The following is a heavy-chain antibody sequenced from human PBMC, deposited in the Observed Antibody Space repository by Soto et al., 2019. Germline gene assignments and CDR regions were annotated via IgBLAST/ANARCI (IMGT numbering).Heavy chain of an antibody. J-gene: IGHJ6*02. D-gene: IGHD3-16*01. V-gene: IGHV1-69*06. Sequence: QVQLLQSGAEVKKPGSSVKVSCRASGGTFNSYDFSWVRQAPGQGLEWMGGIIPNVGAGNFAQRFQGRLTITADKSTSTVFMELSSLRSDDTAVYYCARDFLGGAIAWRVYYGMDVWGQGTTVTVSS. CDR1: GGTFNSYD. CDR2: IIPNVGAG. CDR3: ARDFLGGAIAWRVYYGMDV.